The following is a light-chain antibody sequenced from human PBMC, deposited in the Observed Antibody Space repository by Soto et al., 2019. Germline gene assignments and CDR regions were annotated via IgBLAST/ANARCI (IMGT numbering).Light chain of an antibody. CDR1: SSDVGGYDY. J-gene: IGLJ1*01. V-gene: IGLV2-14*01. CDR2: EVN. Sequence: QSARTQPACVSGSTGQSVTISCTGTSSDVGGYDYVSWYQQHPGTAPKLILYEVNNRPSGVSNRFSGSKSGNTASLIISGLQTEDEANYYCSAYTTSNPLIFGTGTKVTVL. CDR3: SAYTTSNPLI.